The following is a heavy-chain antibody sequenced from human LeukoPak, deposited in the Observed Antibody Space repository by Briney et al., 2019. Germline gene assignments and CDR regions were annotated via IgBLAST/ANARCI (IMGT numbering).Heavy chain of an antibody. CDR2: IRSKAYGGTT. J-gene: IGHJ4*02. CDR1: GFTFGDYA. D-gene: IGHD2-2*01. V-gene: IGHV3-49*04. CDR3: TRVVPAEEVFDY. Sequence: GGSLRLSCTASGFTFGDYAMSWVRQAPGKGLEWVGFIRSKAYGGTTEYAASVEGRFTISRDDSKSIAYLQMNSLKTEDTAVYYCTRVVPAEEVFDYWGQGTLVTVSS.